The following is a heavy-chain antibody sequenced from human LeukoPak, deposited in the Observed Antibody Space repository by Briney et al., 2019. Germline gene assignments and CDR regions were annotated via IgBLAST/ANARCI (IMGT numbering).Heavy chain of an antibody. J-gene: IGHJ4*02. CDR1: GGSISSGGYS. V-gene: IGHV4-30-2*01. Sequence: SQTLSLTCAVSGGSISSGGYSWSWIRQPPGKGLEWIGYIYHSGSTYYNPSLKSRVTISVDRSKNQFSLKLSSVTAADTAVYYCASKSAAVDYWGQGTLVTVSS. CDR2: IYHSGST. CDR3: ASKSAAVDY. D-gene: IGHD6-25*01.